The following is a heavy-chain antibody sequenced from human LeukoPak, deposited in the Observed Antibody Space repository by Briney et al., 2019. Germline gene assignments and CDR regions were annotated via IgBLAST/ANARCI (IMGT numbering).Heavy chain of an antibody. CDR1: GFTFSGFW. D-gene: IGHD5-12*01. CDR2: INSDGSEG. V-gene: IGHV3-7*03. J-gene: IGHJ6*02. Sequence: GGSLRLSCAVSGFTFSGFWMSWSRQAPGKGLEWVASINSDGSEGYYADVVKGRFTISRDNAKNSLYLQINSLRAEDTAVYYCARGGSGYGDYSYFFGLDVWGQGTTVTVSS. CDR3: ARGGSGYGDYSYFFGLDV.